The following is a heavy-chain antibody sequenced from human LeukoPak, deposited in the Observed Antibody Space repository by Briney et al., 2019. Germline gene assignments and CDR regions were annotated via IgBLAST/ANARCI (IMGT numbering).Heavy chain of an antibody. J-gene: IGHJ6*03. V-gene: IGHV1-69*05. Sequence: ASVKVSCKASGGTFSSYAISWVRQAPGQGLEWMGGIIPIFGTANYAQKFQGRVTITTDESTSTAYMELSSLRSEDTAVYYCARDQGMGYYYYMDVWGKGTTVTVSS. CDR1: GGTFSSYA. D-gene: IGHD3-10*01. CDR3: ARDQGMGYYYYMDV. CDR2: IIPIFGTA.